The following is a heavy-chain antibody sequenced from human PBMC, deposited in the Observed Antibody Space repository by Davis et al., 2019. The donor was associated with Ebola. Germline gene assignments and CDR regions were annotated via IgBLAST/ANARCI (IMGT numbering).Heavy chain of an antibody. Sequence: SVKVSCKASGGTFSSYAISWVRQAPGQGLEWMGGIIPIFGTANYAQKFQGRVTITADESTSTAYMELSSLRSEDTAVYYCARNVVVPAAIPGWFDPWGQGTLVTVSS. V-gene: IGHV1-69*13. CDR2: IIPIFGTA. CDR3: ARNVVVPAAIPGWFDP. J-gene: IGHJ5*02. CDR1: GGTFSSYA. D-gene: IGHD2-2*01.